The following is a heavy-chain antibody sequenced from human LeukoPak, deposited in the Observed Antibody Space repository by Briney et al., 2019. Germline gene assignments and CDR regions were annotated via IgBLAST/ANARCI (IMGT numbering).Heavy chain of an antibody. Sequence: SGGSLRLSCAASGFTFSSYGMHWVRQAPGKGLEWVAFIRYDGSNKYYADSVKGRFTISRDNSKNTLYLQMNSLRAEDTAVYYCAKDSSSKGSYYYYYYMDAWGKGTTVTVSS. CDR2: IRYDGSNK. CDR1: GFTFSSYG. CDR3: AKDSSSKGSYYYYYYMDA. D-gene: IGHD2-2*01. J-gene: IGHJ6*03. V-gene: IGHV3-30*02.